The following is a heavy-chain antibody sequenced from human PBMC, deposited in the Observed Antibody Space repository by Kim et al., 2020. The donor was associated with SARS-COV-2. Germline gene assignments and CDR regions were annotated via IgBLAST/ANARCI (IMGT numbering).Heavy chain of an antibody. V-gene: IGHV3-11*04. Sequence: VKCRFTISSDNAKNSLYVQMNSLSAEDTAVYSCARDLGPQRLDYSSSFDYWGQGTLVTVSS. J-gene: IGHJ4*02. D-gene: IGHD6-13*01. CDR3: ARDLGPQRLDYSSSFDY.